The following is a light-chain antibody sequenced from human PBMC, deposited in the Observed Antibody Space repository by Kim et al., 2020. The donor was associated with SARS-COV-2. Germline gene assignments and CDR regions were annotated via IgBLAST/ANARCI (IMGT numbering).Light chain of an antibody. CDR2: HDA. Sequence: SYELTQPPSVSVAPGKTASISCGGTNIGGKSVHWYQQKAGQAPVLVIYHDADRPSGIPERFSGSNSGNTATLTISRVEAGDEADYYCQVWDPDTNHWFFGGGTQLTVL. V-gene: IGLV3-21*03. CDR3: QVWDPDTNHWF. J-gene: IGLJ2*01. CDR1: NIGGKS.